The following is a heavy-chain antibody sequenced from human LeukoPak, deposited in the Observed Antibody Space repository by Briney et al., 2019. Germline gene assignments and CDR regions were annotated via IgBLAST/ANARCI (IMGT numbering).Heavy chain of an antibody. D-gene: IGHD6-13*01. J-gene: IGHJ4*02. V-gene: IGHV1-3*01. CDR2: INAGNGNT. Sequence: ASVKVSCKASGYTFTSYAMHWVRQAPGQRLEWMGWINAGNGNTKYSQKFQGRVTITRDTSASTAYMELSSLRSEDTAVYYCARPSRGYSSSWYPYWGQGALVTVSS. CDR1: GYTFTSYA. CDR3: ARPSRGYSSSWYPY.